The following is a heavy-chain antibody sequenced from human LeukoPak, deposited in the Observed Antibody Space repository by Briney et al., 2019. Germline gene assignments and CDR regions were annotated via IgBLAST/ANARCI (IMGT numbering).Heavy chain of an antibody. D-gene: IGHD1-1*01. J-gene: IGHJ4*02. CDR1: GFTFSDHY. CDR3: AKVDNWKYGHHDY. Sequence: GGSLRLSCAVSGFTFSDHYMDWVRQAPGKGLEWVSAISGSDGTTYYADSVKGRFTISRDNSKYTLSLQMNSLRAEDTAVYYCAKVDNWKYGHHDYWGQGTLVTVSS. V-gene: IGHV3-23*01. CDR2: ISGSDGTT.